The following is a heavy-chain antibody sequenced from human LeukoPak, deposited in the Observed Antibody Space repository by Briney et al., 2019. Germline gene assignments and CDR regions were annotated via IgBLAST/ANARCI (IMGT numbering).Heavy chain of an antibody. D-gene: IGHD5-18*01. Sequence: GGSLRLSCAVSGFTFSSYGMHWVRQAPGKGLVWVSRINSDGRSTTYADSVKGRFTISRDNSKNTLYLQMNSLRAEDTAVYYCAKDPGQLDYWGQGTLVTVSS. CDR1: GFTFSSYG. V-gene: IGHV3-74*01. J-gene: IGHJ4*02. CDR2: INSDGRST. CDR3: AKDPGQLDY.